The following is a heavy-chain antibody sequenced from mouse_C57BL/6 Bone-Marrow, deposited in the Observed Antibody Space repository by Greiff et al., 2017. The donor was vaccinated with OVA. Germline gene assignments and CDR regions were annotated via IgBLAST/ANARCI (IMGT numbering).Heavy chain of an antibody. Sequence: VQLQQSGAELVRPGASVKLSCTASGFNIKDYYMHWVKQRPEQGLEWIGWIDPENGDTEYASKFQGKATITADTSSNTAYLQLSSLTSEDTAVYYCTTGLKDYFDYWGQGTTLTVSS. CDR1: GFNIKDYY. D-gene: IGHD1-3*01. V-gene: IGHV14-4*01. CDR2: IDPENGDT. J-gene: IGHJ2*01. CDR3: TTGLKDYFDY.